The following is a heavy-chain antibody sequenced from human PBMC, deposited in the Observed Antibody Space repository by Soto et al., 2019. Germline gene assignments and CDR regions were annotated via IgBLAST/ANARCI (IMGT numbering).Heavy chain of an antibody. CDR3: AIALRQSVMVVAATELDY. J-gene: IGHJ4*01. V-gene: IGHV3-23*01. D-gene: IGHD2-15*01. Sequence: GGSLRLSCAASGFTFSSYAMNWVRQAPGKGLEWVSGISGSGGSPNYADSVKGRFTISRDNSKITLFLQVGGLRDEDKAVYYCAIALRQSVMVVAATELDYWGHGTLVTVSS. CDR1: GFTFSSYA. CDR2: ISGSGGSP.